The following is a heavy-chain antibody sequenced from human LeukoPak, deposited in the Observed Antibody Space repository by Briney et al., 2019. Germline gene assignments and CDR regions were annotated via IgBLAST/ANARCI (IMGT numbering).Heavy chain of an antibody. CDR1: GGSFSGYY. J-gene: IGHJ4*02. Sequence: SETLSLTCAVYGGSFSGYYWSWIRQPPGKGLEWIGEINHSGSTYYNPSLKSRVTISVDRSKNQFSLKLSSVTAADTAVYYCARLGYCSSTSCYLLDYWGQGTLVTVSS. CDR2: INHSGST. CDR3: ARLGYCSSTSCYLLDY. V-gene: IGHV4-34*01. D-gene: IGHD2-2*01.